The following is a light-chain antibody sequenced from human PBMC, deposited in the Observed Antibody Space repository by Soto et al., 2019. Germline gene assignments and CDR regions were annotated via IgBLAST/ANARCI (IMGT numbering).Light chain of an antibody. CDR1: QSILYSSNNKNY. V-gene: IGKV4-1*01. CDR3: QQYYDAPQT. J-gene: IGKJ1*01. Sequence: DIVMTQSPDSLAVSLGERAIINCKSSQSILYSSNNKNYLAWYQQKPGQPPKLLIYWASTRESGVPDRFSGSGSGTDFTLTISSLQAGDVAVYYCQQYYDAPQTFGQGTKVEIK. CDR2: WAS.